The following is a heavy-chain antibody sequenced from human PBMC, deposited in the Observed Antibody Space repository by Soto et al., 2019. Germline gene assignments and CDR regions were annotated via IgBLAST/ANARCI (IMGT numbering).Heavy chain of an antibody. J-gene: IGHJ6*02. CDR3: ARGQSVLLWFGEFPHYYYYYGMDL. CDR1: GYTFTNYY. CDR2: INPKSGGT. Sequence: ASVKVSCKASGYTFTNYYIHWARQAPGQGLEWMGIINPKSGGTTYAQKFQGRITMTGDTSTSTVYMELNSLRSEDTAVYYCARGQSVLLWFGEFPHYYYYYGMDLWGQGTTVTVSS. D-gene: IGHD3-10*01. V-gene: IGHV1-46*01.